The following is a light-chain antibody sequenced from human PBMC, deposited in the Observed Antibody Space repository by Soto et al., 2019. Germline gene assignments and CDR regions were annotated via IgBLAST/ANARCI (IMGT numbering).Light chain of an antibody. J-gene: IGKJ1*01. CDR2: GAS. Sequence: VVTQSPGTLALSPGERATLSCSASQSVSSSYLAWYQQKPGQAPRLLISGASSRATGIPDRFSGSGSGTDFTLTISRLEPEDFAVYFCQHYGSSLWTFGQGTKVDI. V-gene: IGKV3-20*01. CDR3: QHYGSSLWT. CDR1: QSVSSSY.